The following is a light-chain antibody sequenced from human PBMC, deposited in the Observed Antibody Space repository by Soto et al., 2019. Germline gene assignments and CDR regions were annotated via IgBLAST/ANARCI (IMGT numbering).Light chain of an antibody. CDR1: QGISSW. J-gene: IGKJ1*01. V-gene: IGKV1-12*01. CDR3: QQALNFPWT. CDR2: VAS. Sequence: DSQMTQSPSSVSASVGDRVIITCRARQGISSWVAWYQQKPGKAPKLLIQVASSLQSGVPSRCSGTGSGTYFTLTISNLQPEDVATYYCQQALNFPWTFGQGTKVEIK.